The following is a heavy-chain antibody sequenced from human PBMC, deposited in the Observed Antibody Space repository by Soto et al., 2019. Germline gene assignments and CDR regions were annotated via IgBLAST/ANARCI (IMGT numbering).Heavy chain of an antibody. D-gene: IGHD3-10*01. Sequence: ASETLSLTCTVSGGSISSGGYYWSWIRQHPGKGLEWIGYIYYSGSTYYNPSLKSRVTISVDRSKNQFSLKLSSVTAADTAVYYCACDTRGHFDYWGQGTLVTVSS. CDR2: IYYSGST. J-gene: IGHJ4*02. CDR1: GGSISSGGYY. CDR3: ACDTRGHFDY. V-gene: IGHV4-31*09.